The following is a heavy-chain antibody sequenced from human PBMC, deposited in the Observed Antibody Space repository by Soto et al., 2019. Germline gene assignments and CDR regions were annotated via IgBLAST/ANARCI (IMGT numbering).Heavy chain of an antibody. CDR2: ISSSSSTI. CDR3: AREFRSPEDHFIVVVPPARGDYGMDV. V-gene: IGHV3-48*02. CDR1: GFTFSSYS. J-gene: IGHJ6*02. D-gene: IGHD2-2*01. Sequence: GGSLRLSCAASGFTFSSYSMNWVRQAPGKGLEWVSYISSSSSTIYYADSVKGRFTISRDNAKNSLYLQMNSLRDEDTAMYYCAREFRSPEDHFIVVVPPARGDYGMDVWGQGTTVTVSS.